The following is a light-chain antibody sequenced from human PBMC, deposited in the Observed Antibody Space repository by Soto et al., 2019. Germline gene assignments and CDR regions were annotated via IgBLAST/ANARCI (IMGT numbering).Light chain of an antibody. CDR2: GAS. J-gene: IGKJ2*01. V-gene: IGKV3-15*01. CDR1: QTISSN. CDR3: QQYYNWPQAT. Sequence: EIVMTQSPATLSVSPGERATLSCRASQTISSNLAWYQQKPGQAPRLLSYGASSRATGIPARFSGSGSGTDFILTISSLQSEDFAIYYCQQYYNWPQATFGQGTKLEI.